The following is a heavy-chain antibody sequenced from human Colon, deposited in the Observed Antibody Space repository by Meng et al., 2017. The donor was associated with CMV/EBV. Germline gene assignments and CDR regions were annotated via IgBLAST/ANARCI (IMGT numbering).Heavy chain of an antibody. J-gene: IGHJ4*02. CDR2: ISWNSGTA. CDR3: VKDSRDFGSGLNPYHFDS. CDR1: GFTFNNYA. V-gene: IGHV3-9*01. D-gene: IGHD3-10*01. Sequence: GGSLRLSCAVSGFTFNNYAMHWVPQRPGKGLEWVSGISWNSGTAGYGVSVQGRFTTSRDNAKNSLYLQLNDVRPEDTAFYYCVKDSRDFGSGLNPYHFDSWGQGTLVTVSS.